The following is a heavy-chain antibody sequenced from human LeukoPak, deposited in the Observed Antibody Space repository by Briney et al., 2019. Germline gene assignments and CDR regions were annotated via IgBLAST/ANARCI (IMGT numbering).Heavy chain of an antibody. CDR1: GGSINGFH. CDR2: ISHTGNT. D-gene: IGHD2-21*02. CDR3: ARVEDCGDDCYSHDY. J-gene: IGHJ4*02. V-gene: IGHV4-59*08. Sequence: SETLSLTCTVSGGSINGFHWGWVRQPPGKGLEYLGFISHTGNTNYSPSLKSRVTISIDTSKNHFSLELRSVTAADTAVYFCARVEDCGDDCYSHDYWGQGTLVSVSS.